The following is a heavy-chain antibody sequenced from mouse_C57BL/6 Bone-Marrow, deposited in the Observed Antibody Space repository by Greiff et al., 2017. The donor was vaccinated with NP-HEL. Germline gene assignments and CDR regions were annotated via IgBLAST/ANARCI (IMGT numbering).Heavy chain of an antibody. V-gene: IGHV5-12*01. CDR3: AREALIYYDSKGVAMDY. CDR2: ISNGGGST. D-gene: IGHD2-4*01. Sequence: EVQGVESGGGLVQPGGSLKLSCAASGFTFSDYYMYWVRQTPEKRLEWVAYISNGGGSTYYPDTVKGRFTISRDNAKNTLYLQMSRLKSEDTAMYYCAREALIYYDSKGVAMDYWGQGTSVTVSS. J-gene: IGHJ4*01. CDR1: GFTFSDYY.